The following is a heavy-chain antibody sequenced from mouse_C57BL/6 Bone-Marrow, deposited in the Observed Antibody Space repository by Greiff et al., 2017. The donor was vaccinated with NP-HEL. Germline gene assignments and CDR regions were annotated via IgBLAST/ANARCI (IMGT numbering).Heavy chain of an antibody. CDR1: GYAFSSSW. D-gene: IGHD2-4*01. J-gene: IGHJ1*03. CDR3: ARYDYGHWYFDV. Sequence: QVQLQQSGPELVKPGASVKISCKASGYAFSSSWMNWVKQRPGKGLEWIGRIYPGDGGTNYNGKFKGKATLTADKSSSTAYMQLSSLTSEDSAVYFCARYDYGHWYFDVWGTGTTVTVSS. V-gene: IGHV1-82*01. CDR2: IYPGDGGT.